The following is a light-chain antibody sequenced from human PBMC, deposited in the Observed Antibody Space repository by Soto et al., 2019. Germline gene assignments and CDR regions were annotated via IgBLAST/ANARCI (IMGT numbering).Light chain of an antibody. CDR3: QQSYSTPRT. CDR1: QGISSY. J-gene: IGKJ1*01. Sequence: DIQMTQSPSSLSASVGDRVTITCRASQGISSYLNWYQQKPVKAPKLLIYAASTLQSGVPSRFSGSGSWTDFTLTISSLQPEDFATYDCQQSYSTPRTFGQGTKVEIK. V-gene: IGKV1-39*01. CDR2: AAS.